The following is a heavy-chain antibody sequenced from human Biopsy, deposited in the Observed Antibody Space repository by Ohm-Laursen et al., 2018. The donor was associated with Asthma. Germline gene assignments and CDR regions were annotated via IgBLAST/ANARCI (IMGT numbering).Heavy chain of an antibody. CDR2: LIPVLGTP. CDR1: GDSFSNYA. V-gene: IGHV1-69*01. J-gene: IGHJ6*02. Sequence: SSVKASCKASGDSFSNYAISWVRQAPGQGLEWMGGLIPVLGTPDHAQMFEGRVTITADESTSTAYMELSSLSSEDTAVYYCTTDSLLHRTVIGGGGMDVWGQGTTVTVSS. D-gene: IGHD2-21*01. CDR3: TTDSLLHRTVIGGGGMDV.